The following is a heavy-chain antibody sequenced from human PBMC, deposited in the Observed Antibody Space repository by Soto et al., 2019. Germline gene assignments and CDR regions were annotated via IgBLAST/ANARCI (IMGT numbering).Heavy chain of an antibody. D-gene: IGHD6-13*01. V-gene: IGHV1-18*01. J-gene: IGHJ1*01. CDR1: GYTFRTYG. CDR2: ISTYTGNK. CDR3: ARDFLIAAAGNFQH. Sequence: ASVKVSCKASGYTFRTYGLSWVRQAPGQGLEWMGWISTYTGNKNYAQKFQGRVTMTTDTSTSTAYMELRSLRSDDTAVYYCARDFLIAAAGNFQHWGQGTLVTVSS.